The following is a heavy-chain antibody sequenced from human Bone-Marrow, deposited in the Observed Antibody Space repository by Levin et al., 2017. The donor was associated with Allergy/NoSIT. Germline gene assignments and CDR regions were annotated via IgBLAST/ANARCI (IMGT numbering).Heavy chain of an antibody. D-gene: IGHD5-12*01. CDR3: ARGGVATKGFDY. V-gene: IGHV3-53*01. Sequence: LSLTCAASGFTVSSNYMSWVRQAPGKGLEWVSVIYSGGSTYYADSVKGRFTISRDNSKNTLYLQMNSLRAEDTAVYYCARGGVATKGFDYWGQGTLVTVSS. CDR2: IYSGGST. CDR1: GFTVSSNY. J-gene: IGHJ4*02.